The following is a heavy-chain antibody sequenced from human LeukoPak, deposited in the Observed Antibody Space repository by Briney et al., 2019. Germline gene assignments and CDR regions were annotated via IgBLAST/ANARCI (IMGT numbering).Heavy chain of an antibody. CDR3: AKDTRKGGYYSDY. D-gene: IGHD3-22*01. CDR1: GFRFSTHD. V-gene: IGHV3-21*01. Sequence: GGSLRLSCAASGFRFSTHDLNWVRQAPGKGLECVSYISRTSTYLYYADSVKGRFTISRDNDKNLLYLQMNNLRAEDTAVYFCAKDTRKGGYYSDYWGQGNVVTVSS. CDR2: ISRTSTYL. J-gene: IGHJ4*02.